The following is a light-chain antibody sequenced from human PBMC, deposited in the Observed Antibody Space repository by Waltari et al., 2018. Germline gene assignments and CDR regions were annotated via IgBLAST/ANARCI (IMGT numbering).Light chain of an antibody. Sequence: QSALTQPRSVSGSPGQSVTISCTGTSSDVGGYNYVSWYQQHPGKAPQFMIYDVSERPSGVPDRFSGSKSGNTASLTISGLQAEDEADYYCCSYAGSYNLVFGGGTKLTVL. CDR1: SSDVGGYNY. CDR3: CSYAGSYNLV. J-gene: IGLJ2*01. CDR2: DVS. V-gene: IGLV2-11*01.